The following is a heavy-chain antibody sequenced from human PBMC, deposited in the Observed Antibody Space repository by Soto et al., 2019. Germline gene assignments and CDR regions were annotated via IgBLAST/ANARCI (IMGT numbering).Heavy chain of an antibody. J-gene: IGHJ6*02. V-gene: IGHV1-69*05. D-gene: IGHD3-3*01. CDR3: ARDRTYYDFWSGYYTGDYYYGMDV. CDR2: IIPIFGTA. CDR1: GGTFSSYA. Sequence: SVKVSCKASGGTFSSYAISWVRQAPGQGLEWMGGIIPIFGTANYAQKFQGRVTITRDTSISTAYMELSRLRSDDTAVYYCARDRTYYDFWSGYYTGDYYYGMDVWGQGTTVTVSS.